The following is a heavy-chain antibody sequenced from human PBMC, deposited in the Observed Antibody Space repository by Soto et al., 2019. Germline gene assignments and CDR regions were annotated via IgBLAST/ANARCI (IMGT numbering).Heavy chain of an antibody. CDR1: GGSFSGYY. V-gene: IGHV4-34*01. CDR2: INHSGST. Sequence: QVQLQQWGAGLLKPSETLSLTCAVYGGSFSGYYWSWIRQPPGKGLGWIREINHSGSTNYNPSLKRRVTISVDTSKNQFSLKLSSVTAADTAVYYCARGYDFWSGYYRRVYYFDYWGQGTLVTVSS. J-gene: IGHJ4*02. D-gene: IGHD3-3*01. CDR3: ARGYDFWSGYYRRVYYFDY.